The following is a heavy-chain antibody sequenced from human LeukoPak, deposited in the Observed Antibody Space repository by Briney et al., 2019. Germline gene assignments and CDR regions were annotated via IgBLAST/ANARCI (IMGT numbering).Heavy chain of an antibody. CDR1: GYTFTSYG. CDR2: INPSGGST. J-gene: IGHJ4*02. D-gene: IGHD5-18*01. V-gene: IGHV1-46*01. CDR3: ARKIAGFVDTAMGLTDY. Sequence: ASVKVSCKASGYTFTSYGISWVRQAPGQGLEWMGIINPSGGSTSYAQKFQGRVTMTRDTSTSTVYMELSSLRSEDTAVYYCARKIAGFVDTAMGLTDYWGQGTLVTVSS.